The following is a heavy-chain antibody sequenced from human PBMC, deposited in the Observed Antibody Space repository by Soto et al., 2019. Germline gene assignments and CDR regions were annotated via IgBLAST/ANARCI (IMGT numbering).Heavy chain of an antibody. D-gene: IGHD3-9*01. Sequence: GGSLRLSFAASGFTVSSNYMSWVRQAPGKGLEWVSVIYSGGSTYYADSVKGRFTISRDNSKNTLYLQMNSLRAEDTAVYYCARDRILTGYRDYYYGMDVWGQGTTVTVSS. V-gene: IGHV3-53*01. CDR1: GFTVSSNY. J-gene: IGHJ6*02. CDR3: ARDRILTGYRDYYYGMDV. CDR2: IYSGGST.